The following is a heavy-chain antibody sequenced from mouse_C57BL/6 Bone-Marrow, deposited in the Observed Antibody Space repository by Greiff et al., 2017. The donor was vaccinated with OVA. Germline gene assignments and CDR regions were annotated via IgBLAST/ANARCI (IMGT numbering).Heavy chain of an antibody. CDR1: GFSLTSYG. Sequence: QVQLKESGPGLVAPSQSLSITCTVSGFSLTSYGVHWVRQPPGKGLEWLVVIWSDGSTTYNSALKSRLSISKDNSKSQVFLKMNSLQTDDTAMYYCARHGGGDYRHAMDYWGQGTSVTVSS. CDR3: ARHGGGDYRHAMDY. V-gene: IGHV2-6-1*01. D-gene: IGHD2-14*01. J-gene: IGHJ4*01. CDR2: IWSDGST.